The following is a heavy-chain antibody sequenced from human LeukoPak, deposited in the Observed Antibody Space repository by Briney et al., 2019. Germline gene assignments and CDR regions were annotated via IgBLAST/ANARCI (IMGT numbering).Heavy chain of an antibody. J-gene: IGHJ4*02. CDR1: QFSFSSYS. CDR2: INKGATHM. CDR3: VRLRRNSSPSGYYYYYDY. V-gene: IGHV3-21*01. D-gene: IGHD5-12*01. Sequence: GGSLRLSCAASQFSFSSYSFNWVRQAPGQGLEWVSSINKGATHMYYADSMRGRFTVSRDDAKNSLYLQMDSLRAEDTAVYYCVRLRRNSSPSGYYYYYDYWGRGTLVTVSS.